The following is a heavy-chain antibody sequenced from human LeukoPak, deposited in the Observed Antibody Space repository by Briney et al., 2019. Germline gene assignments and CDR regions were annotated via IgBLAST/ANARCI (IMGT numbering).Heavy chain of an antibody. CDR1: GYTFTGYY. J-gene: IGHJ5*02. CDR2: INPNSGGT. V-gene: IGHV1-2*02. D-gene: IGHD3-16*02. Sequence: ASVKVSCKASGYTFTGYYMHWVRQAPGQGLEWMGWINPNSGGTNYAQKFQGRVTMTRDTSISTAYMELSRLRSDDTAVYYCARQSLGELSFQRWFDPWGQGTLVTVSS. CDR3: ARQSLGELSFQRWFDP.